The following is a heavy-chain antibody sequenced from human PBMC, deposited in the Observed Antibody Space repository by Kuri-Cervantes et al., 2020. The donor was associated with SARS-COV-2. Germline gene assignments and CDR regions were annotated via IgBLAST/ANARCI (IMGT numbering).Heavy chain of an antibody. CDR2: INAGNGNT. CDR3: ASVSYCSSTSCHIYYYYGMDV. Sequence: ASVKVSCKASGYTSISYAMHWVRQAPGQRLEWMGWINAGNGNTKYSQKFQGRVTITRDTSASTAYMELSSLRSEDTAVYYCASVSYCSSTSCHIYYYYGMDVWGQGTTVTVSS. CDR1: GYTSISYA. V-gene: IGHV1-3*01. J-gene: IGHJ6*02. D-gene: IGHD2-2*01.